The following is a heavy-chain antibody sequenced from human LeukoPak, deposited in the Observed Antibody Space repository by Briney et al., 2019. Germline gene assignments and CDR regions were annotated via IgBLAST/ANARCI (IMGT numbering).Heavy chain of an antibody. Sequence: PGRSLRLSCAASGFTFSSYGMHWVRQAPGKGLEWVAVIWYDGSNKYYADSVKGRFTISRDNAKNSLYLQMNSLRAEDTAVYYCARDKVFGFGEFRKSNWFDPWGQGTLVTVSS. D-gene: IGHD3-10*01. V-gene: IGHV3-33*01. CDR2: IWYDGSNK. CDR1: GFTFSSYG. CDR3: ARDKVFGFGEFRKSNWFDP. J-gene: IGHJ5*02.